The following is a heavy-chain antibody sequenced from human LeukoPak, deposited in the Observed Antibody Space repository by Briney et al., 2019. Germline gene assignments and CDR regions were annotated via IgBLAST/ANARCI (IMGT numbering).Heavy chain of an antibody. CDR1: GYTFTGYY. CDR3: AKVRSVVVPAAMPFYYMDV. CDR2: INPNSGGT. D-gene: IGHD2-2*01. Sequence: GASVKVSCKASGYTFTGYYMHWVRQAPGQGLEWMGWINPNSGGTNYAQKFQGRVTMTRDTSISTAYMELSRLRSDDTAVYYCAKVRSVVVPAAMPFYYMDVWGKGTTVTVSS. V-gene: IGHV1-2*02. J-gene: IGHJ6*03.